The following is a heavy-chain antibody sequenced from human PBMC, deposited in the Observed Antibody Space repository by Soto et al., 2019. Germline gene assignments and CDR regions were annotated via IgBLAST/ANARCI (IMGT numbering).Heavy chain of an antibody. Sequence: QPGGSLRLSCAASGFTFSSYWMSWVRQAPGKGLEWVANINQDGSEKYYVDSVKGRFTISRDNAKNSLHLQMNSLRAEDTAVYYCARGQEAQNPRLRFLEWSAEDYGMDVWGQGTTVTVSS. CDR2: INQDGSEK. D-gene: IGHD3-3*01. V-gene: IGHV3-7*01. CDR3: ARGQEAQNPRLRFLEWSAEDYGMDV. J-gene: IGHJ6*02. CDR1: GFTFSSYW.